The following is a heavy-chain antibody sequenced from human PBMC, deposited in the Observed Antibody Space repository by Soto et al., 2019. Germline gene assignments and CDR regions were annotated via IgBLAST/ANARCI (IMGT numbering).Heavy chain of an antibody. D-gene: IGHD3-10*01. V-gene: IGHV3-72*01. CDR1: GFTFSDHY. CDR3: ARPSYGSGTYYFDY. Sequence: EVQLVESGGGLVQPGGSLRLSCTASGFTFSDHYMDWVRQAPGKGLEWVGRTRNKANSYTTEYAGSVKGRFTISREDSKNSLYLQMDSLQTEDTAVYFCARPSYGSGTYYFDYWGQGTLVTVSS. J-gene: IGHJ4*02. CDR2: TRNKANSYTT.